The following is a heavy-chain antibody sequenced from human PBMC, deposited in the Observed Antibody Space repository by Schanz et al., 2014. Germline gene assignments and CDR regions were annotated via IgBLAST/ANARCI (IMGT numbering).Heavy chain of an antibody. CDR1: GFSFSSYA. CDR2: MNESHSTI. D-gene: IGHD3-16*01. V-gene: IGHV3-23*01. CDR3: ARKVVGTIGGYYDN. J-gene: IGHJ4*02. Sequence: EVQLLESGGGLVEPGGSLRLSCAASGFSFSSYAMGWVRQARGKGLEWVSAMNESHSTIYYADSVRGRFAISRDNAENTLFLQINNLRAGDTGGNYRARKVVGTIGGYYDNWGQGTLVIVSS.